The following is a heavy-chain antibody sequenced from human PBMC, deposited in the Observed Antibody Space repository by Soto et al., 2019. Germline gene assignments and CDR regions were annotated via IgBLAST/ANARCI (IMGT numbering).Heavy chain of an antibody. D-gene: IGHD2-8*01. CDR2: ISGSGDNT. Sequence: GGSLRLSCAASGFTFSSSAMSWVRQAPGKGLEWVSAISGSGDNTYHADSVKGRFTISRDNSKNTLYLQMNSLRAEDTAVYYCAKDLVAYGGSFDYWGPGTLVTGSS. J-gene: IGHJ4*02. CDR3: AKDLVAYGGSFDY. CDR1: GFTFSSSA. V-gene: IGHV3-23*01.